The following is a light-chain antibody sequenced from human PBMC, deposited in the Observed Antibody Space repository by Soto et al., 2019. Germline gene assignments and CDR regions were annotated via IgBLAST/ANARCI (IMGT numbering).Light chain of an antibody. V-gene: IGLV1-47*02. CDR3: AAWDDSLSGRV. Sequence: QSVLTQPPSASGTPGQRVTISCSGSSSNIGSNYVSWYQQLPGTAPKLLIYSNSRRPSGVPDRFSGSKSATSASLAISGLRSEDEADNYCAAWDDSLSGRVFGGGTKVTVL. J-gene: IGLJ3*02. CDR2: SNS. CDR1: SSNIGSNY.